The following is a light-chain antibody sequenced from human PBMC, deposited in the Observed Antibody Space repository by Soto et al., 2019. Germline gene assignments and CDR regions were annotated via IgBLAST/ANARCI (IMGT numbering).Light chain of an antibody. Sequence: EIVLTQSPGTLSLSPGERATLFCRASQSFTTSQLAWYQQKPGQAPRLLIYDASNRATGIPARFSGSGSGTDFTLTISSLEPEDFAVYYCQQRSNWPSITFGQGTRLEI. V-gene: IGKV3-11*01. CDR3: QQRSNWPSIT. CDR2: DAS. CDR1: QSFTTSQ. J-gene: IGKJ5*01.